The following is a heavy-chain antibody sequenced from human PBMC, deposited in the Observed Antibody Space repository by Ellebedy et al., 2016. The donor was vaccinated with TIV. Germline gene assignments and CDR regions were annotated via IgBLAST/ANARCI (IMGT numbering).Heavy chain of an antibody. Sequence: GGSLRLSCAASGFTFSSYSMNWVRQAPGKGLEWVSYISSSSSTIYYADSVKGRFTISRDNAKNSLYLQMNSLRDEDTAVYYCARDNPDLYYDSSGYPRGLAFDIWGQGTMVTVSS. CDR2: ISSSSSTI. D-gene: IGHD3-22*01. CDR3: ARDNPDLYYDSSGYPRGLAFDI. J-gene: IGHJ3*02. V-gene: IGHV3-48*02. CDR1: GFTFSSYS.